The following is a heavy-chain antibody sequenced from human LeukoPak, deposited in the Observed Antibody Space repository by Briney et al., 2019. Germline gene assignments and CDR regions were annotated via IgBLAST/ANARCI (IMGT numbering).Heavy chain of an antibody. CDR3: ARHRGYSGYDLEYFDC. J-gene: IGHJ4*02. CDR2: IYYSGST. Sequence: SETLSLTCTVSGGSISSSSYYWGWIRQPPGKGLEWIGSIYYSGSTYYNPSLKSRVTISVDTSKNQFSLELSSVTAADTAVYYCARHRGYSGYDLEYFDCWGQGTLVTVSS. D-gene: IGHD5-12*01. V-gene: IGHV4-39*01. CDR1: GGSISSSSYY.